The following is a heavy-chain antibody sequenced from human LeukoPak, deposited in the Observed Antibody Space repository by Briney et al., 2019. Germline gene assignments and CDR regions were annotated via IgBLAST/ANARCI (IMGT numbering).Heavy chain of an antibody. Sequence: SETLSLTCAVYGGSFSGYYWSWIRQPPGKGLEWIGEINHSGSTNYNPSLKSRVTISVDTSKNQFSLKLSSVTAADTAVYYCARATAYGGKDYWGQGTLVTVSS. CDR3: ARATAYGGKDY. D-gene: IGHD4-23*01. V-gene: IGHV4-34*01. CDR2: INHSGST. J-gene: IGHJ4*02. CDR1: GGSFSGYY.